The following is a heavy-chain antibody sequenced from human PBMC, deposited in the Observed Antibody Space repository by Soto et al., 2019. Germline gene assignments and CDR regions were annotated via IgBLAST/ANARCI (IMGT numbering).Heavy chain of an antibody. CDR1: GDSISSTSHY. CDR3: ATQLITGTTPYYFDY. D-gene: IGHD1-20*01. J-gene: IGHJ4*02. V-gene: IGHV4-39*01. Sequence: QLQLQESGPRLVKPSATLSLTCTISGDSISSTSHYWGWIRQPPGKGLEWIVSMYYSGSTYYNPSLQNRATMSVDTSKRQFSLKLSSVTAEDTAVYYCATQLITGTTPYYFDYWGQGTLVTVAS. CDR2: MYYSGST.